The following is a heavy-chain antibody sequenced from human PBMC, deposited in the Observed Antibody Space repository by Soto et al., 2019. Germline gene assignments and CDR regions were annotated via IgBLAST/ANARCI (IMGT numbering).Heavy chain of an antibody. CDR1: GGSISSYY. V-gene: IGHV4-59*12. CDR3: AGTLVVVDAVFDY. CDR2: TXYSGSX. D-gene: IGHD2-15*01. Sequence: PXXTLSLTCTVSGGSISSYYWSWIRQPPGKGLEWIGYTXYSGSXNYNPSLKSRXXISVDTSXXQFYPKLSSVTAAETAVYYCAGTLVVVDAVFDYWGQGTLVTVSS. J-gene: IGHJ4*02.